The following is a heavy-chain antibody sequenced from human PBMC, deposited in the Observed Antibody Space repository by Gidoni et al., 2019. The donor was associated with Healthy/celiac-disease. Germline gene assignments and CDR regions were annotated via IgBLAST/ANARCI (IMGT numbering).Heavy chain of an antibody. Sequence: QVQLVRSGAEVKNPGASVKVYCKASGFTFTGYNMHWLRQAPGQGLVWRGRSNPNSGGTNYAQKLQGRVTMTRETSSSTAYMELSRLRSDDTAVYYCAREGSSGRALNWFDPWGQGTLVTVSS. CDR1: GFTFTGYN. CDR2: SNPNSGGT. D-gene: IGHD3-10*01. CDR3: AREGSSGRALNWFDP. J-gene: IGHJ5*02. V-gene: IGHV1-2*06.